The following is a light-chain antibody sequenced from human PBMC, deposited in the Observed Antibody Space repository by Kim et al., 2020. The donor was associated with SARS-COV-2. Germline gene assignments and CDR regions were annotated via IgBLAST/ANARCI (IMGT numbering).Light chain of an antibody. CDR1: SLRTDY. CDR3: NSRDSSGNVV. CDR2: GKN. J-gene: IGLJ2*01. V-gene: IGLV3-19*01. Sequence: SSELTQDPAVSVALGQTVKITCQGDSLRTDYASWYQQTPGQAPVFVMYGKNNRPSGIPDRFSGSSSGNTGSLTITGAQAEDEADYYCNSRDSSGNVVFGG.